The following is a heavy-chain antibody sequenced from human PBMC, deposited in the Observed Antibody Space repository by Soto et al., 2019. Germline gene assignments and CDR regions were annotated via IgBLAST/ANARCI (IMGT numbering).Heavy chain of an antibody. V-gene: IGHV4-30-4*01. CDR3: ARVTRGWFDP. D-gene: IGHD5-18*01. CDR1: GGSISSGDYY. CDR2: IYYSGST. Sequence: QVQLPESGPGLVKPSQTLSLTCTVSGGSISSGDYYWSWIRQPPGKGLEWLGSIYYSGSTYYNPSLNSRVTMSVDTSKNQFSLKLSSVTAADTALYYCARVTRGWFDPWGQGTLVTVSS. J-gene: IGHJ5*02.